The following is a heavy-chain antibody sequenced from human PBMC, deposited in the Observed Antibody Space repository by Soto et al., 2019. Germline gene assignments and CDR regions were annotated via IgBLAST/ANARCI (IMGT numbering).Heavy chain of an antibody. CDR1: GFTFSSYG. V-gene: IGHV3-30*03. J-gene: IGHJ3*02. CDR2: ISCDGSNK. D-gene: IGHD4-17*01. CDR3: AISAGDYRLLDAFDI. Sequence: HPGGSLRLSCAASGFTFSSYGMHWVRQAPGKGLEWVAVISCDGSNKYYADSVKGRFTISRDNSKNTLYLQMNSLRAEDTAVYYCAISAGDYRLLDAFDIRAQRTTVTGSS.